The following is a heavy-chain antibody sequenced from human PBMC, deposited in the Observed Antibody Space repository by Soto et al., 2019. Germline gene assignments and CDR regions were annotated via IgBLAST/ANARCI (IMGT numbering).Heavy chain of an antibody. V-gene: IGHV4-34*01. J-gene: IGHJ4*02. Sequence: SETLSLTCAVYGGSFSGDYWSWIRQPPGKGLEWIGEINHSGSTNYNPSLKSRVTISGDTSKNQFSLKLSSVTAADTAMYYCASGGVAARPFWGQGTLVTVSS. CDR1: GGSFSGDY. D-gene: IGHD6-6*01. CDR2: INHSGST. CDR3: ASGGVAARPF.